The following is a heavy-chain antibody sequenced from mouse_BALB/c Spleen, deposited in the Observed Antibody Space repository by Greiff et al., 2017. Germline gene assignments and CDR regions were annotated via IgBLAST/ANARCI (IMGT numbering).Heavy chain of an antibody. CDR3: ASILFDYEGFAY. D-gene: IGHD2-4*01. V-gene: IGHV1S137*01. Sequence: QVQLKQSGAELVRPGVSVKISCKGSGYTFTDYAMHWVKQSHAKSLEWIGVISTYYGDASYNQKFKGKATMTVDKSSSTAYMELARLTSEDSAIYYCASILFDYEGFAYWGQGTLVTVSA. J-gene: IGHJ3*01. CDR1: GYTFTDYA. CDR2: ISTYYGDA.